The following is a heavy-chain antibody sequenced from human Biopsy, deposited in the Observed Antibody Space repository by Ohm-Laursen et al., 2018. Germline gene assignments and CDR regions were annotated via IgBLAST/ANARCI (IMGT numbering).Heavy chain of an antibody. D-gene: IGHD5-12*01. V-gene: IGHV1-69*06. CDR2: IMSLYNTT. Sequence: ASVKVSCKASGGMFNSYTINWLRQAPGLGLQWMGGIMSLYNTTNYAQKFWDRITVTADKSTNTVYMTLSSLTSEDTAVYFCARGLGGYDYWYFDLWGRGTLVIVSS. CDR1: GGMFNSYT. J-gene: IGHJ2*01. CDR3: ARGLGGYDYWYFDL.